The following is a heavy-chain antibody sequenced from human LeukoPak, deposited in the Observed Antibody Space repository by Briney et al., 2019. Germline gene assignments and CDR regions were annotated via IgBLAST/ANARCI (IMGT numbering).Heavy chain of an antibody. CDR2: ISYDGSNK. Sequence: GGSLRLSCAASGFTFSSYAMHWVRQAPGKGLEWVAVISYDGSNKYYADSVKGRFTISRDNSKNTLYLQMNSLRAEDTAVYYCARSLDYWGQGTLVTVSS. CDR1: GFTFSSYA. J-gene: IGHJ4*02. V-gene: IGHV3-30*04. CDR3: ARSLDY.